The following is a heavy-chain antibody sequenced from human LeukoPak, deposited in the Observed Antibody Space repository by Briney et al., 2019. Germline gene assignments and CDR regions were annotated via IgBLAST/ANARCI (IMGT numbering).Heavy chain of an antibody. V-gene: IGHV3-21*01. Sequence: GGSLRLSCAASGFTFSSYSMNWVRQAPGKGLEWVSSISSSSSYIFCADSVKGRFTISRDNAKNSLYLQMNSLRAEDTAVYYWARAHLPGRLDYWGQGTLVTVSS. CDR1: GFTFSSYS. D-gene: IGHD5-12*01. CDR3: ARAHLPGRLDY. CDR2: ISSSSSYI. J-gene: IGHJ4*02.